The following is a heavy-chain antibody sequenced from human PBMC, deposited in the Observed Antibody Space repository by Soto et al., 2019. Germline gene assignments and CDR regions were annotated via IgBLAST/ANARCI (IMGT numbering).Heavy chain of an antibody. V-gene: IGHV1-69*06. CDR1: GGTFSDFA. Sequence: QVQLVQSGAEMRKPGSSLRVSCKASGGTFSDFAFSWVRQAPGQGLEWMGGIVPRFGSPNYAQKFGGRVTLTADTSTSTVYMELSSLRFDDTAVYFCARDRIQLRLGKYSFNAMDVWGQGTTITVPS. J-gene: IGHJ6*02. CDR2: IVPRFGSP. D-gene: IGHD5-18*01. CDR3: ARDRIQLRLGKYSFNAMDV.